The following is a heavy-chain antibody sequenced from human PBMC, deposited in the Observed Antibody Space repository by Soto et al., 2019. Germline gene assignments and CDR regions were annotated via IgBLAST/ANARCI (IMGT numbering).Heavy chain of an antibody. CDR3: ARFGNFGFPYYFDS. J-gene: IGHJ4*02. CDR2: ISYSGNAI. V-gene: IGHV3-48*02. Sequence: SGGSLRLSCAASGFSLSDHNMNWVRQAPGKALEWIAYISYSGNAIYYAESVKGRFTVSRDTAKNSLFLQMNSLRDEDTAVYYCARFGNFGFPYYFDSWGQGTLVTVSS. CDR1: GFSLSDHN. D-gene: IGHD1-7*01.